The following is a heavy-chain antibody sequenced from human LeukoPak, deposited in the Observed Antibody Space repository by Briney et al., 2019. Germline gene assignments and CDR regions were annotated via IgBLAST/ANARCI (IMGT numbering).Heavy chain of an antibody. V-gene: IGHV1-2*02. CDR1: GYTFTGYY. CDR2: INPNSGGT. CDR3: ARERSGYYYSDY. D-gene: IGHD3-22*01. J-gene: IGHJ4*02. Sequence: ASVKVSXKASGYTFTGYYMHWVRQAPGQGLEWIGWINPNSGGTNYPQKFQGRVTMTRDTSISTAYMELSRLRSDDTAVYYCARERSGYYYSDYWGQGTLVTVSS.